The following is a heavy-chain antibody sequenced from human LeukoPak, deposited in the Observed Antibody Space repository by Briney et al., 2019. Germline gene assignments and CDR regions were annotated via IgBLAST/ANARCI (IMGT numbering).Heavy chain of an antibody. CDR2: IYTSGST. V-gene: IGHV4-4*07. J-gene: IGHJ5*02. Sequence: PSETLSLTCTVSGGSISSYYWSWIRQPAGKGLEWIGRIYTSGSTNYNPSLKSRVTMSVDTSKNQFSLKLSSVTAADTAVYYCARDWEARVGFWSGYNWFDPWGQGTLVTVSS. CDR3: ARDWEARVGFWSGYNWFDP. CDR1: GGSISSYY. D-gene: IGHD3-3*01.